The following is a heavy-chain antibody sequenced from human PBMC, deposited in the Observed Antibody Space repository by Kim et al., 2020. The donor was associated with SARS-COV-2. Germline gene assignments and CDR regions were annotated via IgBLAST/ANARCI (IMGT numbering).Heavy chain of an antibody. CDR3: ARRKNDVGSCTTVNCLTFFDY. CDR1: GFSLSTSGMC. V-gene: IGHV2-70*11. CDR2: IDWDNDK. D-gene: IGHD2-8*01. J-gene: IGHJ4*02. Sequence: SGPTLVNPTQTLTLTCTFSGFSLSTSGMCVNWIRQSPGKALEWLARIDWDNDKYYSASLKTRLTISKDTSKNQVVLTMTNMDPVDTATYYCARRKNDVGSCTTVNCLTFFDYWGQGTLVTVSS.